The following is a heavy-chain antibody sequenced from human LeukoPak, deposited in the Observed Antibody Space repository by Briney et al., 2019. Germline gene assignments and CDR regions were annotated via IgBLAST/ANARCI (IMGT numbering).Heavy chain of an antibody. V-gene: IGHV1-24*01. D-gene: IGHD6-19*01. CDR3: ATTSMAVADFDY. CDR1: GYTLTELS. CDR2: FDPEDGET. Sequence: GASVKVSCKVSGYTLTELSMQWVRQAPGKGLEWMGGFDPEDGETIYAQKFQGRVTMTEDTSTDTAYMELSSLRSEDTAVYYCATTSMAVADFDYWGQGTLVTVSS. J-gene: IGHJ4*02.